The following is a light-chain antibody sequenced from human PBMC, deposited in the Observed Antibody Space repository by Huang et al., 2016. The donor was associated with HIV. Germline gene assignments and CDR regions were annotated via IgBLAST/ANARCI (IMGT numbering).Light chain of an antibody. CDR3: QQYGNLPPYT. CDR2: GAS. Sequence: DIQVTQSPSSLSVSLGDRVTISCQASQDISNALNWYQHKPGQAPKLLIYGASNLEPGVPSRFSGSGSGTHFTLTISSLQPEDFATYYCQQYGNLPPYTFGQGTKLDIK. CDR1: QDISNA. J-gene: IGKJ2*01. V-gene: IGKV1-33*01.